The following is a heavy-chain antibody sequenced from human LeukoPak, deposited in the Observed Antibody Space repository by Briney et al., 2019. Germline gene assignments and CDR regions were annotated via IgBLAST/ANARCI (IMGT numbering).Heavy chain of an antibody. Sequence: PSETLSLTCTVSGYSIRSGYDWVWIRQPPGKGLEWIGSINYSGTTYDNPSLKRRVTISVDTSKHQFSLKLSSVTAADTAVYYCASIYYYDSAPLDPWGQGTLVTVSS. CDR3: ASIYYYDSAPLDP. D-gene: IGHD3-22*01. CDR1: GYSIRSGYD. V-gene: IGHV4-38-2*02. J-gene: IGHJ5*02. CDR2: INYSGTT.